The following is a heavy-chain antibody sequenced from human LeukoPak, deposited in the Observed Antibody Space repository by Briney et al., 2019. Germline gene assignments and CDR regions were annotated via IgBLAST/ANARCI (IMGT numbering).Heavy chain of an antibody. J-gene: IGHJ4*02. V-gene: IGHV1-2*02. Sequence: ASVKVSCKASGYTFTGYYMHWVRQAPGQGREWMGWINPNSGGTNYAQKFQGRVTMTRDTSISTAYMELSRLRSDDTAVYYCARGSSSDYYDSSGRTLMDYWGQGTLVTVSS. D-gene: IGHD3-22*01. CDR2: INPNSGGT. CDR3: ARGSSSDYYDSSGRTLMDY. CDR1: GYTFTGYY.